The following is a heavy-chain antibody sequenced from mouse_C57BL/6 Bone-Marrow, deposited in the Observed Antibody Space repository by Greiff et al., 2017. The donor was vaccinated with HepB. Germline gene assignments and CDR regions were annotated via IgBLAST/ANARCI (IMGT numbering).Heavy chain of an antibody. J-gene: IGHJ4*01. D-gene: IGHD1-1*01. V-gene: IGHV1-81*01. CDR1: GYTFTSYG. Sequence: VQLVESGAELARPGASVKLSCKASGYTFTSYGISWVKQRTGQGLEWIGEIYPRSGNTYYNEKFKGKATLTADKSSSTAYMELRSLTSEDSAVYFCARDYGSSYERDYAMDYWGQGTSVTVSS. CDR3: ARDYGSSYERDYAMDY. CDR2: IYPRSGNT.